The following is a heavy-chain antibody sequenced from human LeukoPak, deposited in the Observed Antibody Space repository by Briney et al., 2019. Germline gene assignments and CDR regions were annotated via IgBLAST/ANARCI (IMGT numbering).Heavy chain of an antibody. V-gene: IGHV4-39*01. CDR1: GGSISSNDYY. Sequence: SETLSLTCTVSGGSISSNDYYWGWIRQPPGKGLEWIGSIHYTGTTCFNPSLKSRVTIAVDTSKNQFSLKVNSVTAADTAVYYCASYYASGSSRFDYWGQETLVTVSS. CDR3: ASYYASGSSRFDY. D-gene: IGHD3-10*01. J-gene: IGHJ4*02. CDR2: IHYTGTT.